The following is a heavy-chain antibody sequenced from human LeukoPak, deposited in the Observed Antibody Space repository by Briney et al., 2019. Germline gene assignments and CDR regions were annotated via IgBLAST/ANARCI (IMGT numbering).Heavy chain of an antibody. CDR3: ASRGSGWLRYNWFDP. Sequence: SETLSLTCTVSGGSISSSSYYWGWIRQPPGKGLEWIGSLYYSGSTYYNPSLKSRVTISVDTSKNQFSLKLSSVTAADTAVYCCASRGSGWLRYNWFDPWGQGTLVTVSS. CDR1: GGSISSSSYY. V-gene: IGHV4-39*07. D-gene: IGHD6-19*01. J-gene: IGHJ5*02. CDR2: LYYSGST.